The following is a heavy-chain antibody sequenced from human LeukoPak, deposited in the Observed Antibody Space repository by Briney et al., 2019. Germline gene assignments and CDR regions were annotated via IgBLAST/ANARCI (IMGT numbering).Heavy chain of an antibody. CDR3: ASASGMAARLLGPHFDS. V-gene: IGHV4-30-2*01. CDR2: IYHSGST. CDR1: GGSISSGGYY. J-gene: IGHJ4*02. D-gene: IGHD6-6*01. Sequence: SETLSLTCTVSGGSISSGGYYWSWIRQPPGKGLEWIGYIYHSGSTYYNPSLKSRVTISVDRSKNQFSLKLSSVTAADTAVYYCASASGMAARLLGPHFDSWGQGALVTVSS.